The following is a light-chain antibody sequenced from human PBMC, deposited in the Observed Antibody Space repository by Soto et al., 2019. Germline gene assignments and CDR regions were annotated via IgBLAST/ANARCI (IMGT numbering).Light chain of an antibody. CDR2: GVT. J-gene: IGLJ1*01. CDR3: SSFTTSYFYV. Sequence: QSVLTQPPSVSGAPGQSVTISCTGSGSDIGAYNYVSWYQQHPGKAPKLLIHGVTRRPSGVSSRFSASKSAYTASLTISGLQAEDEATYFCSSFTTSYFYVFGPGTKVTVL. CDR1: GSDIGAYNY. V-gene: IGLV2-14*01.